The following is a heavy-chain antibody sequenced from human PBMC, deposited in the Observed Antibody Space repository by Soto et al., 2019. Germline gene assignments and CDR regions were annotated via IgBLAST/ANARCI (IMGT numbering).Heavy chain of an antibody. CDR3: ARHGVSYSSGWFWFDP. J-gene: IGHJ5*02. V-gene: IGHV1-18*01. D-gene: IGHD6-19*01. CDR2: ISADTGNT. CDR1: GYTFTLYG. Sequence: QVQLVQSGSEVKKPGASVKVSCKASGYTFTLYGIHWVRQAPGQGLEWMGWISADTGNTNFAQKFQGRLTMTTDTPPSKAYMGLKGLRSDDTAVYYCARHGVSYSSGWFWFDPWGQGPQVIVSS.